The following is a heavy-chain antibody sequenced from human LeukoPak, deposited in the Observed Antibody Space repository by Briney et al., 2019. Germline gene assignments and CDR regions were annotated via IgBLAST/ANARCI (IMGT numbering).Heavy chain of an antibody. CDR3: ARGQYVLLWFWEQGDNNWFDP. Sequence: SETLSLTCTVSGGSISSGDYYWRWIRQPPGKGLEWIEYIYYSGSTYYNPSLKSRVTISVDTSKNQFSLKLSSVTAADTAVYYCARGQYVLLWFWEQGDNNWFDPWGQGTLVTVSS. V-gene: IGHV4-30-4*01. CDR2: IYYSGST. D-gene: IGHD3-10*01. CDR1: GGSISSGDYY. J-gene: IGHJ5*02.